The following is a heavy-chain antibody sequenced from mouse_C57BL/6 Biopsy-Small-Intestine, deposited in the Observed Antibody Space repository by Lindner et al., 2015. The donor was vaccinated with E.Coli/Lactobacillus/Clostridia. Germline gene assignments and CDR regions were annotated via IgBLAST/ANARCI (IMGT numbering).Heavy chain of an antibody. J-gene: IGHJ4*01. D-gene: IGHD2-10*01. CDR1: GGTSNNYG. CDR2: TIPSLGIA. V-gene: IGHV1-81*01. CDR3: ARDLRIYDRDTYYFDY. Sequence: SVKVSCKASGGTSNNYGISWVRQAPGQGLEWMGRTIPSLGIADYAQKFQGRVTITADKSTSTAYMEMSSLRSEDTAVYYCARDLRIYDRDTYYFDYWGQGTLVTVSS.